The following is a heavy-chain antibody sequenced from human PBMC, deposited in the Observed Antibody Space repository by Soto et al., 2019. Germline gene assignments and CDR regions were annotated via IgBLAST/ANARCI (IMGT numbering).Heavy chain of an antibody. Sequence: SETLSLTCTVSGGSISSGDYYWSWIRQPPGKGLEWIGYIYYSGSTYYNPSLKSRVTISVDTSKNQFSLKLSSVTAADTAVYYCAREVYDILTGQLNWGQRTLVTVSA. D-gene: IGHD3-9*01. V-gene: IGHV4-30-4*01. CDR1: GGSISSGDYY. CDR3: AREVYDILTGQLN. J-gene: IGHJ4*02. CDR2: IYYSGST.